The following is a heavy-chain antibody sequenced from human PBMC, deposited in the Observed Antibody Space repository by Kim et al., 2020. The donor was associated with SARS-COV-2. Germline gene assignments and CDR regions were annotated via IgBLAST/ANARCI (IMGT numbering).Heavy chain of an antibody. CDR2: IGTAGDT. CDR3: ARDRYYYGSGSLYYYYYGMDV. J-gene: IGHJ6*02. D-gene: IGHD3-10*01. CDR1: GFTFSSYD. Sequence: GGSLRLSCAASGFTFSSYDMHWVRQATGKGLEWVSAIGTAGDTYYPGSVKGRFTISRENAKNSLYLQMNSLRAGDTAVYYCARDRYYYGSGSLYYYYYGMDVWGQATTVTVSS. V-gene: IGHV3-13*01.